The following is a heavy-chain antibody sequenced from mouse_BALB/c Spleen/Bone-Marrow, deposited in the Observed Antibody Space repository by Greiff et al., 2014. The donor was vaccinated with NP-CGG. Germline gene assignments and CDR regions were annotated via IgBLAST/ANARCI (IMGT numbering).Heavy chain of an antibody. D-gene: IGHD2-4*01. J-gene: IGHJ2*01. CDR3: ARYDDEVYFDY. CDR1: GFNIKDTY. V-gene: IGHV14-3*02. CDR2: IDPANGTT. Sequence: EVQLQQSGAELVKPGDSVKLSCTASGFNIKDTYMHWVKQRPEQGLEWIGRIDPANGTTKYDPKFQGKATITADTSSNTAYLQLISLTSEDTASYYCARYDDEVYFDYWGQGTTLTVSS.